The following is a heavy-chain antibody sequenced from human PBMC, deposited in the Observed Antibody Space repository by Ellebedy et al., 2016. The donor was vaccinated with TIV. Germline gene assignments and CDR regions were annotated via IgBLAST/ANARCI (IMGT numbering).Heavy chain of an antibody. Sequence: SETLSLXCAVYGGSFSGYYWSWIRQPPGKGLEWIGEINHSGSTNYNPSLKSRVTISVDTSKNQFSLKLSSVTAADTAVYYCARADYDYVWGSYRYYFDYWGQGTLVTVSS. CDR3: ARADYDYVWGSYRYYFDY. V-gene: IGHV4-34*01. CDR1: GGSFSGYY. D-gene: IGHD3-16*02. J-gene: IGHJ4*02. CDR2: INHSGST.